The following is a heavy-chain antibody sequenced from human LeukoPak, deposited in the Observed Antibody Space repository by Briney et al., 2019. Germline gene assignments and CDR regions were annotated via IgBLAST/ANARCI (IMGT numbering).Heavy chain of an antibody. Sequence: ASVKVSCKASGYTFTSYDINWVRQATGQGLEWMGWMNPNSGNTGYAQKFQGRVTMTGNTSISTTYMELSSLRSEDTAVYYCASQDDILTGYSSWGQGTLVTVSS. V-gene: IGHV1-8*01. CDR3: ASQDDILTGYSS. D-gene: IGHD3-9*01. CDR1: GYTFTSYD. CDR2: MNPNSGNT. J-gene: IGHJ5*02.